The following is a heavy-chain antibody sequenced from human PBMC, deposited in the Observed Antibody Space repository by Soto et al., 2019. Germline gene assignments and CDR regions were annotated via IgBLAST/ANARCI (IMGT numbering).Heavy chain of an antibody. V-gene: IGHV3-30*04. CDR3: ARDWGIRYFDY. CDR2: ISDDGSNK. CDR1: GFTFSSYA. J-gene: IGHJ4*02. D-gene: IGHD3-16*01. Sequence: GGSLRLSCAASGFTFSSYAMHWVRQAPGKGLEWVAVISDDGSNKYYADSVKGRFTISRDNSKNTLYLQMNSLRAEDTAVYYCARDWGIRYFDYWGQGTLVTVSS.